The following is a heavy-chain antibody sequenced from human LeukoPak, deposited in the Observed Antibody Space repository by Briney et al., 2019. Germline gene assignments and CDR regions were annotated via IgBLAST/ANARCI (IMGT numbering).Heavy chain of an antibody. CDR3: AKDIVEGQWQLKNWFDP. CDR1: GFTFSSYS. Sequence: GGSLRLSCAASGFTFSSYSMNWVRQAPGKGLEWVSSISSSSSYIYYADSVRGRFTISRDNSRNTMYLQMNSLRAEDTAVYYCAKDIVEGQWQLKNWFDPWRQGTLVTVCS. D-gene: IGHD6-19*01. V-gene: IGHV3-21*04. J-gene: IGHJ5*02. CDR2: ISSSSSYI.